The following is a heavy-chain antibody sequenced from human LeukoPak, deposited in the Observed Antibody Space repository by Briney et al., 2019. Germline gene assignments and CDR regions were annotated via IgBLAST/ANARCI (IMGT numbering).Heavy chain of an antibody. CDR1: GGSISSYY. J-gene: IGHJ4*02. D-gene: IGHD4-11*01. CDR3: ARRLAVTGRYYFDY. CDR2: IYYSGIT. V-gene: IGHV4-59*01. Sequence: SETLSLTCTVSGGSISSYYWNWIRQPPERGLEWIGYIYYSGITNYNPSLKSRVTMSVDTSRNQFSLRLNSVTAADTAVYYCARRLAVTGRYYFDYWGQGSLVTVSS.